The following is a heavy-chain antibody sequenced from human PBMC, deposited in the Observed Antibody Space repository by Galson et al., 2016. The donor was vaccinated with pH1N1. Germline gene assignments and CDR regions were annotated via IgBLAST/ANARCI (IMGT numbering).Heavy chain of an antibody. CDR3: AADSQLLSAYDI. Sequence: SVKVSCKASGFIFTGSIIQWVRQASGQRLEWIGWIVVGSGDANYAQRFQERVTITRDMSTTTVYMKLSSLRSEDTAVYYCAADSQLLSAYDIWGQGTMVTVSS. CDR2: IVVGSGDA. D-gene: IGHD2-2*01. CDR1: GFIFTGSI. J-gene: IGHJ3*02. V-gene: IGHV1-58*02.